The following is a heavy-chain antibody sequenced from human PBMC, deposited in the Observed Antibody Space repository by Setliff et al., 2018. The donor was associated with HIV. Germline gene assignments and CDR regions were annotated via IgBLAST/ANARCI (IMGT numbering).Heavy chain of an antibody. CDR3: ARDPTARGDAFDI. J-gene: IGHJ3*02. V-gene: IGHV3-21*01. CDR1: GFMFTSRS. CDR2: ISSSSSYI. Sequence: GGSLRLSCAASGFMFTSRSMGWVRQPLEKGLEWVSSISSSSSYIYYADSVKGRFTISRDNAKNSLFLQMNSLRAEDTAVYYCARDPTARGDAFDIWGQGTMVTVSS. D-gene: IGHD4-17*01.